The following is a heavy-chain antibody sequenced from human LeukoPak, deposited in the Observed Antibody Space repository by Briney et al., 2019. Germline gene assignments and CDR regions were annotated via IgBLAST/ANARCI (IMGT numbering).Heavy chain of an antibody. V-gene: IGHV3-23*01. CDR2: ISGSGGGT. D-gene: IGHD1-26*01. Sequence: GGSLRLSCAASGFTFSSYGMSWVRQAPGKGLEWVSVISGSGGGTFYADSMKGRFTISRDNSKNTLYLQMNSLRDEDTAIYYCANWDVRDQHWGQGTLVTVSS. CDR3: ANWDVRDQH. J-gene: IGHJ1*01. CDR1: GFTFSSYG.